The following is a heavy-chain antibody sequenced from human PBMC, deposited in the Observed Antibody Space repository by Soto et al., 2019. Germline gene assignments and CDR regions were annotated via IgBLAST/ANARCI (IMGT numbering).Heavy chain of an antibody. V-gene: IGHV4-39*01. Sequence: SETLSLTCTVSGGSISSSNYYWGWIRQPPGKGLEWIGSIYYSGTTYYNPSLRSRVTISEDTSKNQFSLKVGSATAADTAVYYCARHWLLLVAGYYFDYWSQGTLVTVSS. CDR3: ARHWLLLVAGYYFDY. CDR2: IYYSGTT. D-gene: IGHD6-19*01. CDR1: GGSISSSNYY. J-gene: IGHJ4*02.